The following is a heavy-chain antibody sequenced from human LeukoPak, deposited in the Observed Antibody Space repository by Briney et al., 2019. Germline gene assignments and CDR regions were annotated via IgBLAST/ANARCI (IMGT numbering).Heavy chain of an antibody. V-gene: IGHV3-74*01. CDR3: ARAGYCGGDCCFRASSYYYYMDV. CDR2: INSDESST. CDR1: GFTFSSYW. D-gene: IGHD2-21*02. J-gene: IGHJ6*03. Sequence: GGSLRLSCAASGFTFSSYWMHWVRQAPGKGLVWVSRINSDESSTSYADSVKGRFTISRDNAKNTLYLQMNSLRAEDTAVYYCARAGYCGGDCCFRASSYYYYMDVWGKGTTVTVSS.